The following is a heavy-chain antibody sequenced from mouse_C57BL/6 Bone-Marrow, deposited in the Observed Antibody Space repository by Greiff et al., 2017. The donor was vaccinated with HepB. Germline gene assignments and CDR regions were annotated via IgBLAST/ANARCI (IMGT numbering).Heavy chain of an antibody. D-gene: IGHD1-1*01. V-gene: IGHV1-52*01. J-gene: IGHJ2*01. CDR1: GYTFTSYW. Sequence: QVQLVEPGAELVRPGSSVKLSCKASGYTFTSYWMHWVKQRPIQGLEWIGNIDPSDSETHYNQKFKDKATLTVDKSSSTAYMQLSSLTSEDSAVYYCARDGSYYFDYWGQGTTLTVSS. CDR2: IDPSDSET. CDR3: ARDGSYYFDY.